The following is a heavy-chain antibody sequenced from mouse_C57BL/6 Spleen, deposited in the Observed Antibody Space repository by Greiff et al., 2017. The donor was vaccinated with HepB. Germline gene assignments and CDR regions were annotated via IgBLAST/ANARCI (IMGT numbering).Heavy chain of an antibody. CDR3: ARRPITTYYAMDY. CDR2: IDPSDSYT. Sequence: VQLQQPGAELVKPGASVKLSCKASGYTFTSYWMQWVKQRPGQGLEWIGEIDPSDSYTNYNQKFKGKATLTVDTSSSTAYMQLSSLTSEDSAVYYCARRPITTYYAMDYWGQGTSVTVSS. CDR1: GYTFTSYW. V-gene: IGHV1-50*01. D-gene: IGHD1-1*01. J-gene: IGHJ4*01.